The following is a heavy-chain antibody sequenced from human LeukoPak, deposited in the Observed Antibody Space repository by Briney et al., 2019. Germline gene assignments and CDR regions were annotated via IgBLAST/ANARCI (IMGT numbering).Heavy chain of an antibody. J-gene: IGHJ4*02. Sequence: PSETLSLTCAVYGGTFSGYYWGWIRQPPGKGLEWIGEINHSGSTNYNPSSKSRVTISVDTSKNQFSLKLSSVTAADTAVYYCATSRIAAAGTGFDYWGQGTLVTVSS. CDR3: ATSRIAAAGTGFDY. V-gene: IGHV4-34*08. CDR2: INHSGST. CDR1: GGTFSGYY. D-gene: IGHD6-13*01.